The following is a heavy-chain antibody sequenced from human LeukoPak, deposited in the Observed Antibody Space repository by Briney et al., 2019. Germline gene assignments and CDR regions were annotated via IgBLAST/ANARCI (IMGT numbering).Heavy chain of an antibody. V-gene: IGHV3-49*03. CDR1: GFTFGDYA. Sequence: GGSLRLSCTASGFTFGDYAMSWFRQAPGKGLEWVGFIRSKAYGGTTEYAASVKGRFTISRDDSKSIAYLQMNSLKTEDTAVYYCTRWAVAATGGLYYFDYWGQGTLVTVSS. D-gene: IGHD2-15*01. J-gene: IGHJ4*02. CDR2: IRSKAYGGTT. CDR3: TRWAVAATGGLYYFDY.